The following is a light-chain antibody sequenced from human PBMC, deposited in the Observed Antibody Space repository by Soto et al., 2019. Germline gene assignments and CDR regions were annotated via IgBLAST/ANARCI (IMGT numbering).Light chain of an antibody. J-gene: IGKJ4*01. Sequence: EIVLTQSPGTLSLSPGERATLSCRASQSVSSSYLAWYQQKPGQAPRLLIYDASSRATGIPDRFSGSGSGTDFTLTISRLEPEDFAVYYCQQYGNSPPTFGGGTKVEIK. CDR1: QSVSSSY. V-gene: IGKV3-20*01. CDR3: QQYGNSPPT. CDR2: DAS.